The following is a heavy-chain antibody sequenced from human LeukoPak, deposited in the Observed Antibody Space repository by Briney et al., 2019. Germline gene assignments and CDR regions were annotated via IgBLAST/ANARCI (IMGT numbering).Heavy chain of an antibody. Sequence: PVGSLSLSCAAPGCPFRDHYIDWVRQAPGKGLEWVGRSRNKAESYKTEYAASVKGRVSISREYSKISLYLPMNSLKTQETAVFYYGRESSNFWAGARNYMDVWGKGATVTVSS. CDR3: GRESSNFWAGARNYMDV. J-gene: IGHJ6*03. CDR1: GCPFRDHY. V-gene: IGHV3-72*01. D-gene: IGHD3-3*01. CDR2: SRNKAESYKT.